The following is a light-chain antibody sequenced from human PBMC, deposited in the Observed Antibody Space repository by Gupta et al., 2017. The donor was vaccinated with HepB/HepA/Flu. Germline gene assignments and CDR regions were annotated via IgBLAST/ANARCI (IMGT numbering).Light chain of an antibody. Sequence: DNVLTQSPGTLSLSPGERATLSCRASQSVTSNYFAWYQEKPGQAPRLLIYGASNRATGIPARFSGSGSGTVFTLTISSLEPEDFAVYYCHQYGSSPNSFGQGTKVEI. J-gene: IGKJ2*03. V-gene: IGKV3-20*01. CDR2: GAS. CDR3: HQYGSSPNS. CDR1: QSVTSNY.